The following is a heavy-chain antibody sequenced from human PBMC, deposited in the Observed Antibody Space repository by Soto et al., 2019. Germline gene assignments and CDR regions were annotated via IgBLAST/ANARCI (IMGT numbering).Heavy chain of an antibody. CDR3: AKRYQRVGYSYGRCFDY. Sequence: GGSLRLSCAASGFTFSSYAMSWVRQAPGKGLEWVSAISGSGGSTYYADSVKGRFTISRDNSKNTLYLQMNSLRAEDTAVYYCAKRYQRVGYSYGRCFDYWGQGTLVTVSS. J-gene: IGHJ4*02. D-gene: IGHD5-18*01. CDR1: GFTFSSYA. V-gene: IGHV3-23*01. CDR2: ISGSGGST.